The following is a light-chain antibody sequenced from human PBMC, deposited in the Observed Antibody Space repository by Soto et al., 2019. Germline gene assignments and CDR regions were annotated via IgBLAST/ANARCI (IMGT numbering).Light chain of an antibody. CDR3: SSYESDSAVV. CDR1: SSDVGGYDY. J-gene: IGLJ2*01. CDR2: DVS. Sequence: QSALTQPASVSGSPGQSITISCTGTSSDVGGYDYVSWYQQHPDRAPKLIIYDVSNRPSGVSNRFSGSRSGNTASLTISGLQAEDEADYYCSSYESDSAVVFGGGTKLTVL. V-gene: IGLV2-14*01.